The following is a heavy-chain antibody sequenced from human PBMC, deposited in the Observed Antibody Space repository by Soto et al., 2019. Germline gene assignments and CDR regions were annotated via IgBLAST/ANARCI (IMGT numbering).Heavy chain of an antibody. CDR1: GFTFSNFA. V-gene: IGHV3-23*01. J-gene: IGHJ6*03. D-gene: IGHD2-2*01. CDR2: ITGSTSTT. CDR3: AKDTSSSPYYMDV. Sequence: EVQVLESGGGSVQPGGSLRLSCAASGFTFSNFAMSWVRHAPGKGLEWVSEITGSTSTTYYADSVKGRFIISRDNSKNTVHLQINSLRAEDTAVYYCAKDTSSSPYYMDVWGKGTTVTVSS.